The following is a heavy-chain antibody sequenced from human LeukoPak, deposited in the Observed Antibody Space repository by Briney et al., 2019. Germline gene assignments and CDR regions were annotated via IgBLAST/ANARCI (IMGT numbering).Heavy chain of an antibody. D-gene: IGHD3-16*01. V-gene: IGHV4-59*01. J-gene: IGHJ4*02. CDR1: GGSISSYY. CDR3: ARLPHMIFDY. CDR2: IYYSGST. Sequence: PSETLSLTCTVSGGSISSYYWSWIRQPPGKGLEWIGYIYYSGSTNYNPSLKSRVTISVDTSKNQFSLKLSSVTAADTAVYYCARLPHMIFDYWGQGTLVTVSS.